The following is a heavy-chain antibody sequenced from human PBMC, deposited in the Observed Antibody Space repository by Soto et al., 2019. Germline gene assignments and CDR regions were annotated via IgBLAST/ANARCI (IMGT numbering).Heavy chain of an antibody. J-gene: IGHJ6*02. V-gene: IGHV3-23*01. CDR3: AKDKTGVRGGYYYYGVDV. Sequence: GGSLRLSCAASGFPFNSYTMNWVRQAPGKGLEWVSAISNTGVTTFYADSVRGRFTISRDNSKNTLYLQMNSLRAEDTAVYFCAKDKTGVRGGYYYYGVDVWGQGTTVTVSS. CDR2: ISNTGVTT. D-gene: IGHD1-1*01. CDR1: GFPFNSYT.